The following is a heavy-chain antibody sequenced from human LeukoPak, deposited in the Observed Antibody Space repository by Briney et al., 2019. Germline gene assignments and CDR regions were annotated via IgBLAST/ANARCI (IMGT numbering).Heavy chain of an antibody. Sequence: ASVKVSCKASGYTFTSYYIHWVRQAPGQGLEWMGIINPIGGTTDYAQKFQGRVTITTDESTSTAYMELSSLRSEDTAVYYCARASIAARGNDAFDIWGQGTMVTVSS. CDR3: ARASIAARGNDAFDI. CDR1: GYTFTSYY. V-gene: IGHV1-46*01. J-gene: IGHJ3*02. D-gene: IGHD6-6*01. CDR2: INPIGGTT.